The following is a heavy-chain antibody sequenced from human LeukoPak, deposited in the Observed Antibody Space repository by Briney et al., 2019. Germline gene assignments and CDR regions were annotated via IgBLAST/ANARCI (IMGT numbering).Heavy chain of an antibody. CDR3: ASTDLVVVAATTEYYFDY. V-gene: IGHV1-69*06. D-gene: IGHD2-15*01. CDR2: IIPIFGTA. Sequence: SVKVSCKASGGTFSSYAISWVRQAPGQGLEWMGGIIPIFGTANYAQKFQGRVTITADKSTSTAYMELSSPRSEDTAAYYCASTDLVVVAATTEYYFDYWGQGTLVTVSS. J-gene: IGHJ4*02. CDR1: GGTFSSYA.